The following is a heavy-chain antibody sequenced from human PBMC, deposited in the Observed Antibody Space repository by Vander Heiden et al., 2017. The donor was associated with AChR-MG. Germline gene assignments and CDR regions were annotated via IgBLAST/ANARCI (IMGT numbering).Heavy chain of an antibody. Sequence: GKGLEWVSSISGSGGNTWYADSVKGRFTISRDNSINTVDLQMNSLRDDDRALYYCAKGGALTVDHWGQGTLVTVSS. CDR3: AKGGALTVDH. CDR2: ISGSGGNT. J-gene: IGHJ4*02. D-gene: IGHD1-26*01. V-gene: IGHV3-23*01.